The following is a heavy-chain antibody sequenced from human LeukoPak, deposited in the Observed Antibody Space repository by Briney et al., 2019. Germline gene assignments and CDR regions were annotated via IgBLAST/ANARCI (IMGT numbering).Heavy chain of an antibody. D-gene: IGHD3-16*01. CDR3: AREHSVGGGLDAFDM. CDR1: GGSIDSTAFY. CDR2: VYSIGRT. J-gene: IGHJ3*02. Sequence: SETLSLTCTVSGGSIDSTAFYWNWIRQAPGKGLEWIGYVYSIGRTNSNPTLRSRVTISVDTSKNQFSLRLTSVTAADPAVYYCAREHSVGGGLDAFDMWGQGTMVTVSS. V-gene: IGHV4-61*08.